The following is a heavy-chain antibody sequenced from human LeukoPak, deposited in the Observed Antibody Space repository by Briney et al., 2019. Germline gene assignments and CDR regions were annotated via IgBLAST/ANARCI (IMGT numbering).Heavy chain of an antibody. V-gene: IGHV1-69*04. CDR3: ARVRCSGGSCYSRLDAFDI. Sequence: GSSVKVSCKASGGTFSSYAISWVRQAPGQGLEWMGRIIPILGIANYAQKFQGRVTITADKSTSTAYMELSSLRSEDTAVYYCARVRCSGGSCYSRLDAFDIWGQGTMVTVSS. CDR1: GGTFSSYA. D-gene: IGHD2-15*01. CDR2: IIPILGIA. J-gene: IGHJ3*02.